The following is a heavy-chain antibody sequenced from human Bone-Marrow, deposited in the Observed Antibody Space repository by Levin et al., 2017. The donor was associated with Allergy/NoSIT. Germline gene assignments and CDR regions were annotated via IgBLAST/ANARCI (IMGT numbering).Heavy chain of an antibody. CDR3: ATSPASGY. Sequence: GESLKISCAASGFTVSRNYMSWVRQAPGKGLEGVSIIYSGGNTFYTDSVKGRFTIPRDNSRNTPYLQMNSLRSEDTAVYYCATSPASGYWGQGTLVTVSS. J-gene: IGHJ4*02. V-gene: IGHV3-53*01. CDR1: GFTVSRNY. CDR2: IYSGGNT.